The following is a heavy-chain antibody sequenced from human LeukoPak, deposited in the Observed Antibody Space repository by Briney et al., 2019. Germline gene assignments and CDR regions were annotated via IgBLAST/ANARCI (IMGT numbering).Heavy chain of an antibody. CDR3: ARGETAMAPYFDY. D-gene: IGHD5-18*01. CDR2: IWYDGSNK. V-gene: IGHV3-33*01. CDR1: GFIFSNYG. Sequence: PGRSLRLSCVVSGFIFSNYGMHWVRQAPGKGLEWVAVIWYDGSNKYYADSVKGRFTISRDNSKNTLYLQMNSLRAEDTAVYYCARGETAMAPYFDYWGQGTLVTVSS. J-gene: IGHJ4*02.